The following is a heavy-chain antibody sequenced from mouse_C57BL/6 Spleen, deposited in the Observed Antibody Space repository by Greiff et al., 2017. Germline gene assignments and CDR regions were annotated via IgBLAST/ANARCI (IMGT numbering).Heavy chain of an antibody. CDR1: GFSLTSYG. J-gene: IGHJ4*01. CDR2: MWSGGST. Sequence: VKLVESGPGLVQPSQSLSITCTVSGFSLTSYGVHWVRQSPGKGLEWLGVMWSGGSTDDNAAFISRLSISKDNSKSQVISKMNSLQADDTATYYGARKGDYDLVYAMDYWGQGTSVTVSS. CDR3: ARKGDYDLVYAMDY. V-gene: IGHV2-2*01. D-gene: IGHD2-4*01.